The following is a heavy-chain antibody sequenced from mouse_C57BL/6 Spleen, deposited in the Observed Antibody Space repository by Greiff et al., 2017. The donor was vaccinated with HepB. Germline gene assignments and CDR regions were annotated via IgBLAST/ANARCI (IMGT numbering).Heavy chain of an antibody. Sequence: QVQLQQSGPELVKPGASVKISCKASGYAFSSSWMNWVKQRPGTGLEWIGRIYPGDGDTNYNGKFKGKATLTADKSSSTAYMQLSSLTSEDSAVYFCARDQGLYAMDYWGQGTSVTVSS. J-gene: IGHJ4*01. CDR1: GYAFSSSW. D-gene: IGHD3-2*02. CDR2: IYPGDGDT. V-gene: IGHV1-82*01. CDR3: ARDQGLYAMDY.